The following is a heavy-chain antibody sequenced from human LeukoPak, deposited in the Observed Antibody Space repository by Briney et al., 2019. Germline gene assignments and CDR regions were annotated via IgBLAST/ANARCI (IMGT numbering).Heavy chain of an antibody. J-gene: IGHJ4*02. CDR3: ARGGAYYDCSGYPLLDY. Sequence: PGGSLTLSCAASGVNFSNYVMYWVRQAPGKGLEWVGHIWYGGSNTHLGDPEKGRFGVDRDNSKKTLYLQMNSLRVEDTAVYYCARGGAYYDCSGYPLLDYWGRGAVVSV. CDR2: IWYGGSNT. CDR1: GVNFSNYV. V-gene: IGHV3-33*01. D-gene: IGHD3-22*01.